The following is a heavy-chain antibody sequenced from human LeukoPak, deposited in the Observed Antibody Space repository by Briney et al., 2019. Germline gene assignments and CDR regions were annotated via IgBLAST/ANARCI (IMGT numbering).Heavy chain of an antibody. CDR2: ISVRSNYI. V-gene: IGHV3-21*01. CDR1: GFTFSSYS. CDR3: VRLRRNSDRSGYYYYYDY. J-gene: IGHJ4*02. Sequence: GGSLRLSCAASGFTFSSYSINWVRQAPGKGLEWVSSISVRSNYIYYADSVRGRFSISRDDARDSLYLEMNSLRAEDPAVYYCVRLRRNSDRSGYYYYYDYWGQGTLVTVSS. D-gene: IGHD3-22*01.